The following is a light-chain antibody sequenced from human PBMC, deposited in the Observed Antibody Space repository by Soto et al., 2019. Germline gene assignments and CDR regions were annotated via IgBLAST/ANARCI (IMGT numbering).Light chain of an antibody. CDR1: QSVSSSY. J-gene: IGKJ2*01. Sequence: EIVLTQSPGTLSLSPGERATLSCRASQSVSSSYLAWYQQKPGQAPRLLIYGASSRATGIPDRISGSGSGTDFTLTISRLEPEDFAVYYCQQYGSSPVTFGQGTKLEIK. V-gene: IGKV3-20*01. CDR2: GAS. CDR3: QQYGSSPVT.